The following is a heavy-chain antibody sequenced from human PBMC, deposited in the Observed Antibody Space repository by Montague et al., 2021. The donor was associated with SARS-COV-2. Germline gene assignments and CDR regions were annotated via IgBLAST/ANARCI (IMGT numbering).Heavy chain of an antibody. V-gene: IGHV3-21*01. CDR1: GFTFSSIS. J-gene: IGHJ6*02. D-gene: IGHD2-15*01. CDR2: ISSESAYI. CDR3: ARFETSKFYSSGMDV. Sequence: SLRLSCAASGFTFSSISMNWVRQAPGKRLEWVSSISSESAYIVYAESVRGRFTISRDNAQNLLYLQMNGLRAEDTAVYYCARFETSKFYSSGMDVWGQGTTVTVSS.